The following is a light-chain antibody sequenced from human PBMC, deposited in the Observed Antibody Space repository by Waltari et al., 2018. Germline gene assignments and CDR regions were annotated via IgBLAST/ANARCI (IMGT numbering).Light chain of an antibody. CDR2: DAS. V-gene: IGKV1-33*01. Sequence: DIQMTQSPSSLSASVGDSVTISCQASRDIKNHVNWYKQKPGKAPNLLIYDASNLEIGVPSRFSGRGSGTHFTLTISSLQPEDVATYYCQQYDDVPPYNFGQGTKVEI. CDR3: QQYDDVPPYN. J-gene: IGKJ2*01. CDR1: RDIKNH.